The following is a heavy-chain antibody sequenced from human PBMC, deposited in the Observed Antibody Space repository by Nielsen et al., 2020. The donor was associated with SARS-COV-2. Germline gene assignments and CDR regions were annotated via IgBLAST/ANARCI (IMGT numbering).Heavy chain of an antibody. CDR3: ARGDLVVVPSPLLGLGPFFYSFFLDV. CDR1: GDSVSSHDW. V-gene: IGHV4-4*02. D-gene: IGHD2-2*02. Sequence: SETLSLTCAVSGDSVSSHDWWTWVRQSPGKGLEWIGEVSHSGSTNYNPSLKSRVTLSMDKSKNQFSLRLTSVSAADTADYFCARGDLVVVPSPLLGLGPFFYSFFLDVWGKGTTVIVSS. J-gene: IGHJ6*03. CDR2: VSHSGST.